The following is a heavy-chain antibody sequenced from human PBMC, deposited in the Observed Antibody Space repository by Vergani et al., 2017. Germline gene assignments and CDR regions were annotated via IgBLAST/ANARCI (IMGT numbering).Heavy chain of an antibody. D-gene: IGHD2-21*01. Sequence: QVQLQESGPGLVKPSQTLSLTCSVSGDSISSGVYYWNWIRQHPGKGLEWIGYTYSTGSTHHNPSVRRRINMSVDTTKNQFSLKLNSVTAADTAMYYCAGMEGYDGGDAFRIGYFDYWGPGILVTVSS. J-gene: IGHJ4*02. CDR2: TYSTGST. V-gene: IGHV4-31*03. CDR3: AGMEGYDGGDAFRIGYFDY. CDR1: GDSISSGVYY.